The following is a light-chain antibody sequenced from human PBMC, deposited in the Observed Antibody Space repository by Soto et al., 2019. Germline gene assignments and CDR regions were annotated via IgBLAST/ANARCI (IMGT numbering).Light chain of an antibody. J-gene: IGKJ1*01. Sequence: EIVLTQSPGTLSLSPGERAALSCRASQSVSGSYLAWYQQKRGQHPRLLIYGASSRATGTPDRFSGSGSGTDFTLTISRLEPEDFAVYYCQQYGNSPETFGQGTKVEIK. CDR1: QSVSGSY. V-gene: IGKV3-20*01. CDR3: QQYGNSPET. CDR2: GAS.